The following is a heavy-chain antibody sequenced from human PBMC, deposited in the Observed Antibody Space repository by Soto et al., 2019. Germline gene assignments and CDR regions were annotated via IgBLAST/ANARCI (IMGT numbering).Heavy chain of an antibody. CDR3: ASGSGSTPPFDY. J-gene: IGHJ4*02. CDR2: INHSGST. V-gene: IGHV4-34*01. CDR1: GGSFSGYY. Sequence: SETLSLTCAVYGGSFSGYYWSWIRQPPGKGLEWIGEINHSGSTNYNPSLKSRVTISVDTSKNQFSLKLSSVTAADTAVYYCASGSGSTPPFDYWGQGTLVTVSS. D-gene: IGHD3-10*01.